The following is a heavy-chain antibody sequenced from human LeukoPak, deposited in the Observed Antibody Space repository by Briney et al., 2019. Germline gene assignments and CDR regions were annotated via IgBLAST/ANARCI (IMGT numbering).Heavy chain of an antibody. Sequence: GGSLRLSCAASGFTVSSNYMGWVRQAPGKGLEWVSVIYSGGSTYYADSVKGRFTISRHNSKNTLYLQMNSLRAEDTAVYYCARVLKYDFWSGYSTYYYYGMDVWGQGTTVTVSS. CDR1: GFTVSSNY. D-gene: IGHD3-3*01. V-gene: IGHV3-53*04. CDR3: ARVLKYDFWSGYSTYYYYGMDV. J-gene: IGHJ6*02. CDR2: IYSGGST.